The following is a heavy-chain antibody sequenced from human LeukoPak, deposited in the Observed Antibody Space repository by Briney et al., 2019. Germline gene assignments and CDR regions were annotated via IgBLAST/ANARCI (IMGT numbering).Heavy chain of an antibody. V-gene: IGHV3-48*01. D-gene: IGHD4-17*01. J-gene: IGHJ6*02. CDR1: GFTFSSYS. CDR2: ISSSSSTI. Sequence: GGSLRLSCAASGFTFSSYSMIWVRQAPGKGLEWVSYISSSSSTIYYADSVKGRFTISRDNAKNSLYLQMNSLRAEDTAVYYCAREGWYGDYLNYYYYGMDVWGQGTTVTVSS. CDR3: AREGWYGDYLNYYYYGMDV.